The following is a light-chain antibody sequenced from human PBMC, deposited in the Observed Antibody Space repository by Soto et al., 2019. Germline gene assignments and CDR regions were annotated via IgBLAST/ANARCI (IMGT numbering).Light chain of an antibody. CDR1: QTISMY. V-gene: IGKV1-39*01. Sequence: DIQMTQSPSSLSASVGDRVTITCRASQTISMYLNWYQQKPGKAPILLISAASSLQSGVPSRFNGSGYGTDFNLTISSLQPEDFATYYCQQSYTTPPLTFGGGTKVDIK. J-gene: IGKJ4*01. CDR2: AAS. CDR3: QQSYTTPPLT.